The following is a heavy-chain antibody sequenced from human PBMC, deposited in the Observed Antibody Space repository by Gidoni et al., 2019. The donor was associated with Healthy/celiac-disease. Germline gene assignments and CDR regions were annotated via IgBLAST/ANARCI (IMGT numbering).Heavy chain of an antibody. CDR2: ISGSGGST. CDR3: AKDRDYDSSGYYGWFDP. CDR1: GFTFSSYA. D-gene: IGHD3-22*01. Sequence: EVQLLESGGGLVQPGGSLRLPCAASGFTFSSYAMSWVRQAPGKGLEWVSAISGSGGSTYYADSVKGRFTISRDNSKNTLYLQMNSLRAEDTAVYYCAKDRDYDSSGYYGWFDPWGQGTLVTVSS. J-gene: IGHJ5*02. V-gene: IGHV3-23*01.